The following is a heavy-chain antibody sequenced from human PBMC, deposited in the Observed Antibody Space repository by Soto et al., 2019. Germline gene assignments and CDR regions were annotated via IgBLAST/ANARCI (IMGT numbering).Heavy chain of an antibody. V-gene: IGHV1-18*01. Sequence: ASVKVSCKASGYTFTSYGISWVRQAPGQGLEWMGWISAYNGNTNYAQKLQGRVTMTRDTSTSTVYMELSSLRSEDTAVYYCARAYCGSTSCTSGYGMDVWGQGTTVTVSS. D-gene: IGHD2-2*01. CDR1: GYTFTSYG. CDR2: ISAYNGNT. CDR3: ARAYCGSTSCTSGYGMDV. J-gene: IGHJ6*02.